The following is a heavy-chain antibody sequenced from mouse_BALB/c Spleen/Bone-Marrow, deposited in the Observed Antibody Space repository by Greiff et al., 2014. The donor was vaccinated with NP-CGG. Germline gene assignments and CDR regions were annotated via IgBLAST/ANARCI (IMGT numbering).Heavy chain of an antibody. V-gene: IGHV2-9*02. CDR2: IWADGST. J-gene: IGHJ4*01. CDR1: GLSLTNYG. D-gene: IGHD1-2*01. CDR3: ARITTATGAMDY. Sequence: VKLMESGPGLVAPSQSLSITCTVSGLSLTNYGVHWVRQPPGKGLEWLGVIWADGSTNYNSALMSRLSISKDNSKSQVFFKMNSLQTDDTAMYYCARITTATGAMDYWGQGTSVTVSS.